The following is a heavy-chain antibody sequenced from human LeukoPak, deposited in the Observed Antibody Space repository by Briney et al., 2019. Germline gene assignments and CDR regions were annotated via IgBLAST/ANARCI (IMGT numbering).Heavy chain of an antibody. J-gene: IGHJ4*02. V-gene: IGHV3-30*04. CDR3: AKRGAEVGATVAPGDY. D-gene: IGHD1-26*01. Sequence: PGGSLRFSCAASGFTFSSYAMHWVRQAPGKGLEWVAVISYDGSNKYYADSVKGRFTISRDNSKNTLYLQMNSLRAEDTAVYYCAKRGAEVGATVAPGDYWGQGTLVTVSS. CDR2: ISYDGSNK. CDR1: GFTFSSYA.